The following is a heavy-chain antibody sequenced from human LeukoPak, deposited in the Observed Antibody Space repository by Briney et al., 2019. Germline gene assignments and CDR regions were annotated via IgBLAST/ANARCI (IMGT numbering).Heavy chain of an antibody. V-gene: IGHV4-34*01. CDR1: GGSFSGYY. CDR3: ARPYSSGWYGRKGFDY. D-gene: IGHD6-19*01. CDR2: INHSGST. J-gene: IGHJ4*02. Sequence: LSETLSLTCAVYGGSFSGYYWSWIRPPPGKGLEWIGEINHSGSTNYNPSLKSRVTISVDTSKNQFSLKLSSVTAADTAVYYCARPYSSGWYGRKGFDYWGQGTLVTVSS.